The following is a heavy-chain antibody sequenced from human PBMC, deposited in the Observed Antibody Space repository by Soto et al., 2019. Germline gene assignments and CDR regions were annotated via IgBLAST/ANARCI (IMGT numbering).Heavy chain of an antibody. Sequence: GSLRLSCAASGFTFSSYGMHWVSQAPGKGLEWVAVISYDGSNKYYADSVKGRFTISRDNSKNTLYLQMNSLRAEDTAVYYCAKATAGSWPHRYYYYGMDVWGQGTTVTVSS. V-gene: IGHV3-30*18. CDR2: ISYDGSNK. D-gene: IGHD6-13*01. CDR3: AKATAGSWPHRYYYYGMDV. J-gene: IGHJ6*02. CDR1: GFTFSSYG.